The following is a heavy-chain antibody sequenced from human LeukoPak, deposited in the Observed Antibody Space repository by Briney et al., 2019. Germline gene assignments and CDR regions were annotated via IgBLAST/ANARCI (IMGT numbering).Heavy chain of an antibody. CDR1: GGSIYSRSNY. J-gene: IGHJ4*02. V-gene: IGHV4-39*01. CDR3: ARHGDGGDFLTYFDY. Sequence: SETLSLTCTVSGGSIYSRSNYWAWIRQPPGKGLEWIGAIYYSGTTFYNPYLKSQVTISVDTSKHQFSLKLTSVTADTAVYYCARHGDGGDFLTYFDYWGQGILVTVSS. D-gene: IGHD2/OR15-2a*01. CDR2: IYYSGTT.